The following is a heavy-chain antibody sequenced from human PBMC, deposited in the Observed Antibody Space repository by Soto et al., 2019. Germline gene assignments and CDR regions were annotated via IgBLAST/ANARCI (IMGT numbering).Heavy chain of an antibody. D-gene: IGHD6-13*01. V-gene: IGHV1-69*06. CDR3: ARCGQQLVSPYYYSYGMDV. CDR2: IIPIFGTA. Sequence: QVQLVQSGAEVKKPGSSVKVSCKASGGTFSSYAISWVRQAPGQGLEWMGGIIPIFGTANYAQKCQGRVTITADKSTSTAYMELSSLRSEDTAVYYCARCGQQLVSPYYYSYGMDVWGQGTTVTVSS. J-gene: IGHJ6*02. CDR1: GGTFSSYA.